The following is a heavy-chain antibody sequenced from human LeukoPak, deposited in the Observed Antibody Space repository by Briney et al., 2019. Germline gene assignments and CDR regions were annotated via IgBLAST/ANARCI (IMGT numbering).Heavy chain of an antibody. J-gene: IGHJ6*03. CDR3: ARDRGGETGPVSDMDV. CDR2: ISYDGSNK. V-gene: IGHV3-30-3*01. CDR1: GFTFSSYA. D-gene: IGHD1-14*01. Sequence: PGGSLRLSCAASGFTFSSYAMHWVRQAPGKGLEWVAVISYDGSNKYYADSVKGRFTISRDNSKNTLYLQMNSLRAEDTAVYYCARDRGGETGPVSDMDVWGKGTTVTVSS.